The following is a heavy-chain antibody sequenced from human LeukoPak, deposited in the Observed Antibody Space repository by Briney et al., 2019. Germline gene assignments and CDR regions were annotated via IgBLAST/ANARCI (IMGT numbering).Heavy chain of an antibody. CDR1: GVSISSSNW. CDR3: ARALGPDFDY. V-gene: IGHV4-4*02. CDR2: IYHSGST. J-gene: IGHJ4*02. Sequence: SETLSLTCAVSGVSISSSNWWSWVRQTPGKGLEWIGEIYHSGSTNYNPSLTSRVTISVDKSKNQFSLKLTSVTAADTAVYYCARALGPDFDYWGQGTLVTVSS.